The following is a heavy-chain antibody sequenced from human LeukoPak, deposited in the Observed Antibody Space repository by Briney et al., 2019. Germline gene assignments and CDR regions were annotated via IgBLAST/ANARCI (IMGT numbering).Heavy chain of an antibody. V-gene: IGHV3-30-3*01. CDR2: ISYDGSNK. CDR3: ARDLGSHPVLNGMDV. CDR1: GFTFSSYA. Sequence: PGGSLRLSCAASGFTFSSYAMHWVRQAPGKGLEWVAVISYDGSNKYYADSVKGRFTISRDNSKNTLYLQMNSLRAEDTAVYYCARDLGSHPVLNGMDVWGQGTTVTVSS. D-gene: IGHD3-10*01. J-gene: IGHJ6*02.